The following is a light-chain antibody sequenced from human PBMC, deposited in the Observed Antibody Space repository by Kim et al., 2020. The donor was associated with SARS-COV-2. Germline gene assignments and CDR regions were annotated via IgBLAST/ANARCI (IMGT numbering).Light chain of an antibody. V-gene: IGKV3-15*01. J-gene: IGKJ4*01. CDR1: RSISHN. Sequence: YVAPEDSAPLSCRASRSISHNFAWYQQKPGQAPRLLIFGASTRATGITARFSGSGSGTEFTLTFSSLQSEDSAVYYCQQYTNLPLTCGGGTKLEI. CDR2: GAS. CDR3: QQYTNLPLT.